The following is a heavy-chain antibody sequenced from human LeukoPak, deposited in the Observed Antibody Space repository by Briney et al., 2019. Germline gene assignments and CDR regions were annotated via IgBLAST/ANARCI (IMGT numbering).Heavy chain of an antibody. V-gene: IGHV1-8*02. CDR3: ARVVTAHKGFDAFDI. D-gene: IGHD2-21*02. CDR2: MNPNSGNT. Sequence: ASVKVSCKASGGTFSSYAISWVRQATGQGLEWMGWMNPNSGNTGYAQKFQGRVTMTRNTSISTAYMELSSLRSEDTAVYYCARVVTAHKGFDAFDIWGQGTMVTVSS. J-gene: IGHJ3*02. CDR1: GGTFSSYA.